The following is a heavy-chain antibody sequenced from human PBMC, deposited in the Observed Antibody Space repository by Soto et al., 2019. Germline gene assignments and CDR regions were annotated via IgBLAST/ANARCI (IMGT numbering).Heavy chain of an antibody. Sequence: GESLKISCNGSGYSFTSYWIGWVRQMPGKGLEWMGRIDPSDSYTNYSPSFQGHVTISADKSISTAYLQWSSLKASDTAMYYCARNVYYDSSGYYYRFDYWGQGTLVTVSS. CDR1: GYSFTSYW. J-gene: IGHJ4*02. D-gene: IGHD3-22*01. CDR3: ARNVYYDSSGYYYRFDY. V-gene: IGHV5-10-1*01. CDR2: IDPSDSYT.